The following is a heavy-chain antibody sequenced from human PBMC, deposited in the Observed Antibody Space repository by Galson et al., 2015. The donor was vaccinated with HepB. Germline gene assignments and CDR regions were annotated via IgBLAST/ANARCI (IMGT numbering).Heavy chain of an antibody. J-gene: IGHJ4*02. CDR2: IYYSGST. D-gene: IGHD2-8*01. Sequence: LSLTCTVSGGSVSSGSYYWSWIRQPPGKGLEWIGYIYYSGSTNYNPSLKSRVTISVDTSKNQFSLKLSSVTAADTAVYYCARFVRGRSVYYFDYWGQGTLVTVST. CDR1: GGSVSSGSYY. V-gene: IGHV4-61*01. CDR3: ARFVRGRSVYYFDY.